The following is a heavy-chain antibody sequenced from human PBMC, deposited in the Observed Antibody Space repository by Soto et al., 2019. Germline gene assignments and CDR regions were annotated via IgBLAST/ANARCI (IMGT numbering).Heavy chain of an antibody. CDR3: AIRTGQLAIISEFDGDWFFEV. D-gene: IGHD2-2*01. V-gene: IGHV1-2*02. CDR1: GSTFTDYY. J-gene: IGHJ2*01. Sequence: RASVKVSCKASGSTFTDYYIHWVRQAPGQGLEWVGWINPDSGGTNLAQRFQGRVTMTSDTSINTAYMELSSLRSDDTAVYYCAIRTGQLAIISEFDGDWFFEVWGRGTLVTVSS. CDR2: INPDSGGT.